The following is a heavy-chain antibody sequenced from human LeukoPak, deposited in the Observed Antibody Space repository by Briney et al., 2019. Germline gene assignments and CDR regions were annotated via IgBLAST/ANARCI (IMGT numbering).Heavy chain of an antibody. CDR2: IKSKADGETT. J-gene: IGHJ4*02. CDR1: GLTFNNAW. Sequence: GGSLRLSCAASGLTFNNAWMTWVRQAPGKGLEWVGQIKSKADGETTSYAAPVEGRFTISRDDSKNTVSLQMSSLKTEDTALYYCTRGGDYSPNWGQGTLVTVSS. D-gene: IGHD4-11*01. CDR3: TRGGDYSPN. V-gene: IGHV3-15*01.